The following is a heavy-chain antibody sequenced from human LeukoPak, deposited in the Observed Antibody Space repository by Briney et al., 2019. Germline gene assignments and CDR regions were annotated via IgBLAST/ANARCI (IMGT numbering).Heavy chain of an antibody. CDR1: VGSMSSDY. Sequence: PETLSLTCTVSVGSMSSDYWGWIWHPPGGGLGWGGYIYYSGGAKYNPPLKRGVTISFDTSKKQRSLMLRAVTAADTAVYSCAGRLWRRDGYNLSAFDIWGQGTMVTVSS. J-gene: IGHJ3*02. CDR3: AGRLWRRDGYNLSAFDI. CDR2: IYYSGGA. V-gene: IGHV4-59*08. D-gene: IGHD5-24*01.